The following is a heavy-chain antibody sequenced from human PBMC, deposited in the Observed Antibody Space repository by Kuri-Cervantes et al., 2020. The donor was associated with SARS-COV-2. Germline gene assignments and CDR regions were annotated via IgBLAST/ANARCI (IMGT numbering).Heavy chain of an antibody. V-gene: IGHV1-46*01. J-gene: IGHJ6*02. CDR3: ARESRITMVRGVKGYYYGMDV. CDR2: INPSGGST. Sequence: ASVKVSCKASGYTFTSYYMHWVRQAPGQGLEWMGIINPSGGSTSYAQKFQGRVTMTRDTSTSTVYMELSSLRSEDTAVYYCARESRITMVRGVKGYYYGMDVWGQGPTVTVSS. D-gene: IGHD3-10*01. CDR1: GYTFTSYY.